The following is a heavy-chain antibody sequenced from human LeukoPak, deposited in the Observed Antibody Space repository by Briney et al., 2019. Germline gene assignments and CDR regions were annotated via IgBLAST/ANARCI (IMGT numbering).Heavy chain of an antibody. CDR3: ARVKGSRNLSPFDY. Sequence: SETLSLTCTVSGGSISSGSYYGSWIRQPAGKGLEWIGRIYTSGSTNYNPSLKSRVTISVDTSKNQFSLKLSSVTAADTAVYYCARVKGSRNLSPFDYWGQGTLVTVSS. D-gene: IGHD1-14*01. CDR1: GGSISSGSYY. V-gene: IGHV4-61*02. J-gene: IGHJ4*02. CDR2: IYTSGST.